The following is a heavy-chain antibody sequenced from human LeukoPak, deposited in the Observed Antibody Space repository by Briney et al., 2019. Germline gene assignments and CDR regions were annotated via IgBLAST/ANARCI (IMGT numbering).Heavy chain of an antibody. CDR3: ARENYYGSGSYCGY. V-gene: IGHV4-34*01. J-gene: IGHJ4*02. CDR2: INHSGST. Sequence: SETLSLTCAVYGGSFSGYYWSWIRQPPGKGLEWIGEINHSGSTSYNPSLKSRVTISVDTSKNQFSLKLSSVTAADTAIYYCARENYYGSGSYCGYWGQGTLVTVSS. D-gene: IGHD3-10*01. CDR1: GGSFSGYY.